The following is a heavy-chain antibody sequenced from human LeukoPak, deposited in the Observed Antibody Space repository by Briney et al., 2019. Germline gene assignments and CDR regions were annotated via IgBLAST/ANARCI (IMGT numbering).Heavy chain of an antibody. CDR1: GGSIRSTNW. D-gene: IGHD1-26*01. CDR3: SRESGAFCPFGY. CDR2: ISLSGQT. J-gene: IGHJ4*02. V-gene: IGHV4/OR15-8*02. Sequence: TSETLSHTCGVSGGSIRSTNWWSWVRQPPGQGLERIGEISLSGQTNFNPSLNGRVTMSLDESRNQLSLKLTSVTAADTAIYYCSRESGAFCPFGYWGQGTLVIVPP.